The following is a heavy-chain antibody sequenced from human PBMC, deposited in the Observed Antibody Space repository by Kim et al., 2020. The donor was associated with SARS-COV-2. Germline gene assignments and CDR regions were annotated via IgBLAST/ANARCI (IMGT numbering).Heavy chain of an antibody. D-gene: IGHD4-17*01. Sequence: ADAGKGRFTLPRDNSKNTLYLQMNSLSAEDTAVYYWAKVSQGRQNGGVDYWGQGTLVTVSS. J-gene: IGHJ4*02. CDR3: AKVSQGRQNGGVDY. V-gene: IGHV3-33*06.